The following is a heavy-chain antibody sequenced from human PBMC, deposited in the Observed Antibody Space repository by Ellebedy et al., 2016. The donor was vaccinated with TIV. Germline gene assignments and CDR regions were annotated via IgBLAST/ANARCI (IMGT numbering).Heavy chain of an antibody. CDR2: ISGSNGDT. V-gene: IGHV1-18*01. D-gene: IGHD2/OR15-2a*01. CDR3: SRGFYEKFNP. CDR1: GYTFTKYG. Sequence: ASVKVSCKASGYTFTKYGISWVRQAPGQGLEWMGWISGSNGDTNYAQKFQDRVTMTIDTFASTAYMELRSLRSDDTAMYFCSRGFYEKFNPWGQGTLVTVSS. J-gene: IGHJ5*02.